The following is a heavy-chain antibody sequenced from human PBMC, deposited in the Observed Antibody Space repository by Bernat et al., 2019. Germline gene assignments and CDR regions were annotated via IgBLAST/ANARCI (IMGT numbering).Heavy chain of an antibody. CDR1: GFTFDDYA. CDR2: ISGDGSST. V-gene: IGHV3-43*02. CDR3: AKDMRYNRPFEGMDV. J-gene: IGHJ6*02. Sequence: EVQLVESGGAVVQPGGSLRLSCATSGFTFDDYAIHWVRQVPGKGLEWVSLISGDGSSTYYADSVKGRFTISRDNSKNSLYLQMNSLRTEDTALFYCAKDMRYNRPFEGMDVWGQGTTVTVSS. D-gene: IGHD1-14*01.